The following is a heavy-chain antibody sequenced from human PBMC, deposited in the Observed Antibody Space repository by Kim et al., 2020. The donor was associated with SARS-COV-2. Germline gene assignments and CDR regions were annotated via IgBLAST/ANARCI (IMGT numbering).Heavy chain of an antibody. CDR2: IYHSGST. Sequence: SETLSLTCAVSGGSISSSNWWSWVRQPPGKGLEWIGEIYHSGSTNYNPSLKSRVTISVDKSKNQFSLKLSSVTAADTAVYYCARRTLVNYDILTGYQKTNYNYYGMEDCGQGTTVIVAS. J-gene: IGHJ6*01. CDR1: GGSISSSNW. V-gene: IGHV4-4*02. CDR3: ARRTLVNYDILTGYQKTNYNYYGMED. D-gene: IGHD3-9*01.